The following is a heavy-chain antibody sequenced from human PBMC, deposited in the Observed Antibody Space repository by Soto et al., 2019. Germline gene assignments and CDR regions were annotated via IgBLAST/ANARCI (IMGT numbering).Heavy chain of an antibody. D-gene: IGHD4-17*01. CDR3: ARDSALNYGDYFDY. Sequence: GGSLRLSCAASGFTFSSYSMNWVRQAPGKGLEWVSSISSSSSYIYYADSVKGRFTISRDNAKNSLYLQMNSLRAEDTAVYYCARDSALNYGDYFDYWGQGTLVTVSS. CDR1: GFTFSSYS. CDR2: ISSSSSYI. V-gene: IGHV3-21*01. J-gene: IGHJ4*02.